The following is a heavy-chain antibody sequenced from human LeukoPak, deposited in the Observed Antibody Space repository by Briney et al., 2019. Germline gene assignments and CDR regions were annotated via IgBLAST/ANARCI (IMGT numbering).Heavy chain of an antibody. D-gene: IGHD1-26*01. Sequence: ASVKVSRKASGYTFTSYDINWVRPAPGQGLEWMGWMNPKSGNTGYAQKFQGRVTMTRDTSISTAYMELSSLRSEDTAVYYCARVTGSIDYWGQGTLVTVSS. CDR1: GYTFTSYD. J-gene: IGHJ4*02. CDR3: ARVTGSIDY. CDR2: MNPKSGNT. V-gene: IGHV1-8*01.